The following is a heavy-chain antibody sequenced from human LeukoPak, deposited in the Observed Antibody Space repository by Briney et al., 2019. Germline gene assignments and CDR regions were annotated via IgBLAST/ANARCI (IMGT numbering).Heavy chain of an antibody. Sequence: PGGSLRLSCAASGFTFSSHEMNWVRQAPGKGLEWVSYISSSGSTIYYADSVKGRFTISRDNAKNSLYLQMNSLRAEDTAVYYCARDLYGSGSAWFDPWGRGTLVTVSS. J-gene: IGHJ5*02. D-gene: IGHD3-10*01. V-gene: IGHV3-48*03. CDR2: ISSSGSTI. CDR3: ARDLYGSGSAWFDP. CDR1: GFTFSSHE.